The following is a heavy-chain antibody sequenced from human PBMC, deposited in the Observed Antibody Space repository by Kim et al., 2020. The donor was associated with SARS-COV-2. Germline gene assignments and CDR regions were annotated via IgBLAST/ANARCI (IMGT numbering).Heavy chain of an antibody. Sequence: GGSLRLSCAASGFTFSNAWMSWVRQAPGKGLEWVGRIKSKTDGGTTDYAAPVKGRFTISRDDSKNTLYLQMNSLKTEDTAVYYCTTDPGSYWYYYGMDVWGQGTTVTVSS. CDR1: GFTFSNAW. J-gene: IGHJ6*02. CDR2: IKSKTDGGTT. V-gene: IGHV3-15*01. D-gene: IGHD6-25*01. CDR3: TTDPGSYWYYYGMDV.